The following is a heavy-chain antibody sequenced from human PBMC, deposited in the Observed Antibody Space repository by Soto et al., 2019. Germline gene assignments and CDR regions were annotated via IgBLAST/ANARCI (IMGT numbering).Heavy chain of an antibody. V-gene: IGHV3-23*01. Sequence: GSLRLSCAASGFTFSSYAMSWVRQAPGKGLEWVSAISGSGGSTYYADSVKGRFTISRDNSKNTLYLQMNSLRAEDTAVYYCAKGIVDYYDSSGYYIYFQHWGQGTLVTVSS. CDR1: GFTFSSYA. J-gene: IGHJ1*01. D-gene: IGHD3-22*01. CDR2: ISGSGGST. CDR3: AKGIVDYYDSSGYYIYFQH.